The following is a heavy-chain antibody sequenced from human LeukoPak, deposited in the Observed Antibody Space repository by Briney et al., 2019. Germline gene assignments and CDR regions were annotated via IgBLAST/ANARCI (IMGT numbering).Heavy chain of an antibody. J-gene: IGHJ4*02. Sequence: GRSLRLSCAASGFTFSSYAMHWVRQAPGQGLEWVAVISYDGSSEYYADSVKGRFIISRDNSKNTLYLQMNSLRAEDTAVYYCARDPLTYGSGRYYQAFDYWGQGTLVTVSS. D-gene: IGHD3-10*01. V-gene: IGHV3-30-3*01. CDR1: GFTFSSYA. CDR3: ARDPLTYGSGRYYQAFDY. CDR2: ISYDGSSE.